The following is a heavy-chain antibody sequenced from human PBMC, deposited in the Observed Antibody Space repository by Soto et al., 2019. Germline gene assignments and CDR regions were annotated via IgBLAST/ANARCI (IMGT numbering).Heavy chain of an antibody. V-gene: IGHV5-51*01. CDR2: IFTRDSET. CDR3: ARRYFDSGHGYDL. CDR1: GHLFNNHW. J-gene: IGHJ1*01. D-gene: IGHD3-10*01. Sequence: PGESLKISCKGPGHLFNNHWIGWVRQTPGKGLEWMGLIFTRDSETKTSPSFQGHVSFSVDNSINTVYLQWTSLKTTDTGIYFCARRYFDSGHGYDLWAQGTLVTVSS.